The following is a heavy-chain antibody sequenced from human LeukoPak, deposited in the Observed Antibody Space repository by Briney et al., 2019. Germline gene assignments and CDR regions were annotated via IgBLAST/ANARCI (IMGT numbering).Heavy chain of an antibody. D-gene: IGHD4-17*01. Sequence: GRSLRLSCAASGFTFDNYAMHWVRQAPGQGLEWASGISWNSASIGYADSVKGRFTISRDNAKNSLYLQMNSLRAEDTALYYCAKGQDGDLFNFDYWGQGTLVTVSS. CDR1: GFTFDNYA. J-gene: IGHJ4*02. CDR2: ISWNSASI. CDR3: AKGQDGDLFNFDY. V-gene: IGHV3-9*01.